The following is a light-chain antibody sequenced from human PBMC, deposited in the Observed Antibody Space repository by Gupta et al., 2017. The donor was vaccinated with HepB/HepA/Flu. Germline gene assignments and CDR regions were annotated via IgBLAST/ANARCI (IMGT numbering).Light chain of an antibody. J-gene: IGLJ2*01. CDR2: EVS. CDR1: SSYVGSYNL. CDR3: CSYAGSVV. V-gene: IGLV2-23*02. Sequence: QSALTQPASVSGSPGQSITISCTGTSSYVGSYNLVSWYRQHPGKAPKLMIYEVSGRPSGVSNRFSGSKSSKTASLTDAGLQAEDEADYYCCSYAGSVVFGGGTKLTVL.